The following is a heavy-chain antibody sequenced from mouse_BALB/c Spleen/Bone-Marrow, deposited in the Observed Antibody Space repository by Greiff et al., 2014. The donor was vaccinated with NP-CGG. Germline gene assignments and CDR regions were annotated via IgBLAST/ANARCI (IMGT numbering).Heavy chain of an antibody. CDR2: INPSSGYT. V-gene: IGHV1-4*02. CDR1: GYTFTSYT. J-gene: IGHJ3*01. Sequence: QVQLQQSAAELARPGASVKMSCKASGYTFTSYTMHWVKQRPGQGLEWIGYINPSSGYTEYNQKFKDKTTLTADKSSSTAYMQLSSLTSEDSAVYYCARDHDYDGGFAYWGQGTLVTVSA. D-gene: IGHD2-4*01. CDR3: ARDHDYDGGFAY.